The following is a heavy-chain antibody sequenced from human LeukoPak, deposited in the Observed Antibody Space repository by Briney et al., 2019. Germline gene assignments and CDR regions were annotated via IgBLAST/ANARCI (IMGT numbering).Heavy chain of an antibody. CDR1: GFTFSSYS. J-gene: IGHJ6*02. D-gene: IGHD2-2*01. CDR3: ARAGAVPAAKGLFYGMDV. CDR2: ISSSSSTI. V-gene: IGHV3-48*04. Sequence: PGGSLRLSCAASGFTFSSYSMNWVRQAPGKGLEWVSYISSSSSTIYYADSVKGRFTISRDNAKNSLYLQMNSLRAEDTAVYYCARAGAVPAAKGLFYGMDVWGQGTTVTVSS.